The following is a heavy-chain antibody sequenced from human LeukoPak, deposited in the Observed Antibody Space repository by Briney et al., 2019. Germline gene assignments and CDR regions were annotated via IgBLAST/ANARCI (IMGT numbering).Heavy chain of an antibody. V-gene: IGHV3-53*01. CDR3: ARDMKLLGQFDY. CDR1: GFTVSSNY. Sequence: PGGSLRLSCAASGFTVSSNYMSWVRQAPGKGLEWVSVIYSGGSTYYADSVKGRFAISRDNSKNTLYLQMNSLRAEDTAVYYCARDMKLLGQFDYWGQGTLVTVSS. CDR2: IYSGGST. J-gene: IGHJ4*02. D-gene: IGHD1-26*01.